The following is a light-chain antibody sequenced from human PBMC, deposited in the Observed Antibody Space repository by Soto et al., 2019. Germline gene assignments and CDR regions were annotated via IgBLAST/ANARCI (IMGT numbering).Light chain of an antibody. CDR2: EVS. Sequence: QSVRTQPPSVSGSPGQSVTISCTGTSSDDGSYNRVSWYQQPPGTAPKLMIYEVSNRPSGVPDRFSGSKSGNTASLTISGLQAEDEADYYCSSYTSNSTSAVFGGGTKLTVL. CDR1: SSDDGSYNR. V-gene: IGLV2-18*02. CDR3: SSYTSNSTSAV. J-gene: IGLJ2*01.